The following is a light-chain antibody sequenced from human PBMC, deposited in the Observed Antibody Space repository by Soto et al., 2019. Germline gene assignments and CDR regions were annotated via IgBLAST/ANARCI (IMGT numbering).Light chain of an antibody. CDR2: EAS. V-gene: IGKV1-5*03. J-gene: IGKJ1*01. CDR3: WQYTT. CDR1: QSISSW. Sequence: DIQMTQSPSTLSASVGDRVTITCRASQSISSWLAWYQQKPGKAPKLLIYEASSSESGIPSRFSGSGSGTEFSLTIGSLHPDDFANYYGWQYTTFGQGTKVEIK.